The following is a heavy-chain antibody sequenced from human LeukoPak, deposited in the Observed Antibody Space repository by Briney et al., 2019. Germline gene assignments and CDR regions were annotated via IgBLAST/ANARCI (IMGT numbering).Heavy chain of an antibody. J-gene: IGHJ4*02. D-gene: IGHD5-12*01. CDR1: GFAVSSNY. CDR2: IYSGGST. CDR3: ARLSGYESQFDY. V-gene: IGHV3-53*01. Sequence: GGSLRLSCAASGFAVSSNYMSWVRQAPGKGLEWVSVIYSGGSTYYADSVKGRFTISRDNSKSTLYLQMNSLRAEDTAVYYCARLSGYESQFDYWGQGTLVTVSS.